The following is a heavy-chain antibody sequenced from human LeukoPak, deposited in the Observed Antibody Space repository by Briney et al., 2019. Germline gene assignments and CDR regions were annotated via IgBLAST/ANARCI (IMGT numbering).Heavy chain of an antibody. CDR1: GFTFSSYG. V-gene: IGHV3-33*01. D-gene: IGHD3-16*01. CDR2: IWYDGSNK. J-gene: IGHJ6*02. Sequence: PGGSLRLSCAASGFTFSSYGMHWVRQAPGKGLEWVAVIWYDGSNKYYADSVKGRFTISRDNSKNTLYLQMNSLRAEDTAVYYCARDSRSDYVWGSYNGMDVWGQGTTVTVSS. CDR3: ARDSRSDYVWGSYNGMDV.